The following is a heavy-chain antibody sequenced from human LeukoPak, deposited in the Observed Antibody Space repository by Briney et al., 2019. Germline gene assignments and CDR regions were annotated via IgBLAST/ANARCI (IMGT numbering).Heavy chain of an antibody. V-gene: IGHV4-30-4*07. J-gene: IGHJ4*01. CDR2: IYYSGST. Sequence: SETLSLTCAVSGGSISSGGYSWSWIRQPPGKGLEWIGYIYYSGSTYYNPSLKSRVTISVDTSKNQFSLKLSSVTAADTAVYYCAKSGGYGLIDYWGQGTLVTVSS. D-gene: IGHD6-25*01. CDR3: AKSGGYGLIDY. CDR1: GGSISSGGYS.